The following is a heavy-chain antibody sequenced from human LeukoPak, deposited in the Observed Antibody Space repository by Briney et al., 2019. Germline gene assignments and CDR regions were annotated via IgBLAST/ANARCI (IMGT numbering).Heavy chain of an antibody. D-gene: IGHD6-19*01. J-gene: IGHJ4*02. CDR3: ASYSSGWYSDDY. V-gene: IGHV3-30-3*01. Sequence: GRSLRLSCAASGFTFSSYAMHWVRQAPGKGLEWVAVISYDGSNKYYADSVKGRSTISRDNSKNTLYLQMNSLRAEDTAVYYCASYSSGWYSDDYWGQGTLVTVSS. CDR2: ISYDGSNK. CDR1: GFTFSSYA.